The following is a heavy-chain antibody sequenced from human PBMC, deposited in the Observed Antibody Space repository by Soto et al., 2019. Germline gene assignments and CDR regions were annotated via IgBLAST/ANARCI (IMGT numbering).Heavy chain of an antibody. D-gene: IGHD2-8*02. CDR1: GFTFSSDW. CDR2: INMDGSVT. Sequence: EVQLVESGGGLVQPGGSLRLSCVASGFTFSSDWMHWVRQGAGKGLVWASRINMDGSVTNYADSVKGRFTISRDNAKNTVYLQMNSLRVEDTAVYYCARGPRGVYGNDYWGQGALVTVSS. CDR3: ARGPRGVYGNDY. V-gene: IGHV3-74*01. J-gene: IGHJ4*02.